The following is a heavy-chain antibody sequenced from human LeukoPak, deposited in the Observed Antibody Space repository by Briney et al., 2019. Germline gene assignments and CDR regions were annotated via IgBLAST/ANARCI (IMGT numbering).Heavy chain of an antibody. D-gene: IGHD1-7*01. Sequence: GGSLRLSCAASGFTFDDYTMHWVRQAPGKGLEWVSLISWDGVTTYYAHSVKGRFTISRDSSKNSLFLQMNSLRTENTALYYCARDKTGTGIDYWGQGTLVTVSS. CDR2: ISWDGVTT. CDR1: GFTFDDYT. J-gene: IGHJ4*02. V-gene: IGHV3-43*01. CDR3: ARDKTGTGIDY.